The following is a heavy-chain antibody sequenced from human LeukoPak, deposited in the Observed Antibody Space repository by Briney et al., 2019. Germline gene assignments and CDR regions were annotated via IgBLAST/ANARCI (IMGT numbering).Heavy chain of an antibody. D-gene: IGHD1-1*01. CDR1: GGSISSSSYY. CDR2: VYYSGST. Sequence: SETLSLTCTVSGGSISSSSYYWGWIRQPPGMGLEWIASVYYSGSTYYNPSLKSRVTISVDTSKNQFSLKLSSMTAADTAVYYCARGGTEKYFQNWGQGTLVTVSS. J-gene: IGHJ1*01. CDR3: ARGGTEKYFQN. V-gene: IGHV4-39*07.